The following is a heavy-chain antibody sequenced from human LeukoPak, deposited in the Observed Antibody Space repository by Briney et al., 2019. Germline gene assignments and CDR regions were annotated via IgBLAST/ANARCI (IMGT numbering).Heavy chain of an antibody. CDR1: GGSISNRY. Sequence: SETLSLTCTVSGGSISNRYWTWIRQPPGKGLEWIGYIFYSGVTKCNASLKSRVTISVDTSKNQFSLKLSSVTAADTAVYYCARFNGDYDLPNYYYYMDVWDKGTTVTVSS. J-gene: IGHJ6*03. V-gene: IGHV4-59*11. CDR3: ARFNGDYDLPNYYYYMDV. CDR2: IFYSGVT. D-gene: IGHD4-17*01.